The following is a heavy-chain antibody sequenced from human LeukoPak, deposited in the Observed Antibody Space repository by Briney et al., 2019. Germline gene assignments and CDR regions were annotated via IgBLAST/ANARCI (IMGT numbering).Heavy chain of an antibody. D-gene: IGHD3-10*01. V-gene: IGHV7-4-1*02. CDR2: INTNTGNP. J-gene: IGHJ4*02. Sequence: ASVKVSCKASGYTFTSYGISWVRQAPGQGLEWMGWINTNTGNPTYAQGFTGRFVFSLDTSVSTAYLQISSLKAEDTAVYYRARDHHYYGSGVYYQDYWGQGTLVTVSS. CDR1: GYTFTSYG. CDR3: ARDHHYYGSGVYYQDY.